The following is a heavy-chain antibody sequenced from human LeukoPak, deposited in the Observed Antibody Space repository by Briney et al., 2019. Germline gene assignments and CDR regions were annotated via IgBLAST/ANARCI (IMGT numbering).Heavy chain of an antibody. V-gene: IGHV4-59*01. CDR3: ARLPSAGYGYFED. Sequence: KPSETLSLTCTVSGDSIRSFFWSWVRQPPGKGLEWIGFFYYTGSTNYNPSLKSRVSISVETSTNQFSLNLSSVTAAATAVYYFARLPSAGYGYFEDWGQGALVTVSS. CDR2: FYYTGST. J-gene: IGHJ4*02. D-gene: IGHD4-17*01. CDR1: GDSIRSFF.